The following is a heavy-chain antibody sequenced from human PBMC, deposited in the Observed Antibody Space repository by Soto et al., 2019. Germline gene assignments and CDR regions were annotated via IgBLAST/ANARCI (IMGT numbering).Heavy chain of an antibody. CDR2: IYPGDSDT. CDR3: ATVAYSSSYYYGMEV. D-gene: IGHD6-13*01. CDR1: VYGFTSYW. V-gene: IGHV5-51*01. Sequence: GESLKISCKGSVYGFTSYWIGWVRQMPGKGLEWMGIIYPGDSDTRYSPSFQGQVTISADKSISTAYLQWSSLKASDTAMYYCATVAYSSSYYYGMEVCGQRTTVTDSS. J-gene: IGHJ6*02.